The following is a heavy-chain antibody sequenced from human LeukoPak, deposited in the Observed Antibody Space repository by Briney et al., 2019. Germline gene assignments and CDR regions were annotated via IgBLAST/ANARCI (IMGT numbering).Heavy chain of an antibody. D-gene: IGHD1-26*01. CDR1: GYTFTNYD. CDR3: ARPLGSYYFDY. CDR2: MNPNSGNT. V-gene: IGHV1-8*01. Sequence: ASVTVSFKASGYTFTNYDINWVRQATGQGLEWMGWMNPNSGNTGYAQKFQGRVTMTRNTSISTAYMELSSLRSEDTAVYYCARPLGSYYFDYWGQGTLVTVSS. J-gene: IGHJ4*02.